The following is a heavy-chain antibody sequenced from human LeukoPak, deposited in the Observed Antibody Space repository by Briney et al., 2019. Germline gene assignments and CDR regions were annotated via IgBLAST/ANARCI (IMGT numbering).Heavy chain of an antibody. CDR1: GGSFSGYY. Sequence: SETLSLTWAVYGGSFSGYYWSWIRQPPGKGLEWIGEINHSGSTNYNPSLKSRVTISVDTSKNQFSLKLSSVTAADTAVYYCARRRKAYLNDAFDIWGQGTMVTVSS. CDR3: ARRRKAYLNDAFDI. CDR2: INHSGST. V-gene: IGHV4-34*01. J-gene: IGHJ3*02. D-gene: IGHD3-16*01.